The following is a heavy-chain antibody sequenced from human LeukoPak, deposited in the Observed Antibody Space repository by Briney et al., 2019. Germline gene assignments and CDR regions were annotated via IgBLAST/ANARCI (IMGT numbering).Heavy chain of an antibody. D-gene: IGHD3-3*01. Sequence: PSETLSLTCAVYGGSFSGYYWSWIRQPPGKGLEWIGEINHSGSTNYNPSLKSRVTISVDTSKNQFSLKLSSVTAADTAVYYCARGSVLAGVDYWGQGTLVTVSS. CDR3: ARGSVLAGVDY. V-gene: IGHV4-34*01. CDR1: GGSFSGYY. CDR2: INHSGST. J-gene: IGHJ4*02.